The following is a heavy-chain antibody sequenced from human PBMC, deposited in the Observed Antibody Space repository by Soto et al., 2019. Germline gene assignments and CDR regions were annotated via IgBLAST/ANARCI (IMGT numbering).Heavy chain of an antibody. D-gene: IGHD5-18*01. V-gene: IGHV1-46*01. Sequence: GASVKVSCKASGYTFTSYYMHGVRQAPGQGLEWMGIINPSGGSTSYAQKFQGRVTMTRDTSTSTVYMELSSLRSEDTAVYYCARDHVDTAMVDDYWGQGTLVTVS. CDR2: INPSGGST. J-gene: IGHJ4*02. CDR1: GYTFTSYY. CDR3: ARDHVDTAMVDDY.